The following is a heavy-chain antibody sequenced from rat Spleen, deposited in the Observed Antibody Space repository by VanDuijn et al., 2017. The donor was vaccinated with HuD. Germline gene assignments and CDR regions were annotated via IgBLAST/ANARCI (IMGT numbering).Heavy chain of an antibody. J-gene: IGHJ4*01. CDR2: ISYSGST. V-gene: IGHV3-1*01. D-gene: IGHD5-1*01. CDR3: ARGGSSYVMDA. CDR1: GYSITSSY. Sequence: VQLQESGPGLVKPSQSLSLTCSVTGYSITSSYRWNWIRKFPGNKMEWIGHISYSGSTKYNPSLKSRIAITRDTSKNQFFLELNSVTLEDTATYYCARGGSSYVMDAWGQGASVTVSS.